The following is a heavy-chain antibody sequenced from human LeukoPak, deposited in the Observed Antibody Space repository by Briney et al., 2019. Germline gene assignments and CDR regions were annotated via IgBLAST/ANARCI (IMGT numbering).Heavy chain of an antibody. V-gene: IGHV1-8*03. CDR2: MNPNSGNT. CDR3: ARGSTVADFDY. CDR1: VYTFTSYD. J-gene: IGHJ4*02. Sequence: ASVKVSCKASVYTFTSYDINWVRQAPGQGLERMGWMNPNSGNTGYAQRFQGRVTITRNTSISTAYMELSSLRSEDTAVYYCARGSTVADFDYWGQGTLVTVSS. D-gene: IGHD4-23*01.